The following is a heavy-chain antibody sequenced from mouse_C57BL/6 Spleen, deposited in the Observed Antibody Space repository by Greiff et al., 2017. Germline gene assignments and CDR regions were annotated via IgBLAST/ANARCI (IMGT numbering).Heavy chain of an antibody. Sequence: QVQLQQPGTELVKPGASVKLSCKASGYTFTSYWMHWVKQRPGQGLEWIGNINPSNGGTNYNEKFKSKATLTVDKSSSTAYMQLSSLTSEDSAVSYCARTAYGSSGDYAMDYWGQGTSVTVSS. J-gene: IGHJ4*01. V-gene: IGHV1-53*01. D-gene: IGHD1-1*01. CDR2: INPSNGGT. CDR1: GYTFTSYW. CDR3: ARTAYGSSGDYAMDY.